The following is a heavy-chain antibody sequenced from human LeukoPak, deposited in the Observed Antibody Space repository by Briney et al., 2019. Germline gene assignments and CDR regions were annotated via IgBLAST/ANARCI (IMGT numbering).Heavy chain of an antibody. J-gene: IGHJ6*02. V-gene: IGHV3-48*03. CDR2: ISSSGSTI. CDR1: GFTFSSYE. D-gene: IGHD3-9*01. CDR3: ARDGMDYDILTGYYGMDV. Sequence: GGSLRLSCAASGFTFSSYEMNWVRQAPGKGLEWVSYISSSGSTIYYADFVKGRFTISRDNSKNTLYLQMNSLRAEDTAVYYCARDGMDYDILTGYYGMDVWGQGTTVTVSS.